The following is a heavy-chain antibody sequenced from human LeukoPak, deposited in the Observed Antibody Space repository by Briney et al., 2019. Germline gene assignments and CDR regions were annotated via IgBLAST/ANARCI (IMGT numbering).Heavy chain of an antibody. Sequence: GGSLRLSCAASGFTFSSYEMNWVPQAPGKGLEWVAFIRYDGSNKYYADSVKGRFTISRDNSKNTLYLQMNSLRAEDTAVYYCAKDPTHKARADSSGSYYFDYWGQGTLVTVSS. V-gene: IGHV3-30*02. CDR3: AKDPTHKARADSSGSYYFDY. CDR2: IRYDGSNK. D-gene: IGHD3-22*01. J-gene: IGHJ4*02. CDR1: GFTFSSYE.